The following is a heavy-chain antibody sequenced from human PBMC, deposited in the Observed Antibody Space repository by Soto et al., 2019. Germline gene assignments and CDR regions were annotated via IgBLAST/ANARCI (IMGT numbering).Heavy chain of an antibody. J-gene: IGHJ4*02. CDR1: GFTFSSYG. CDR3: ARDYSSSPILDY. D-gene: IGHD6-13*01. CDR2: IWYDGSNK. V-gene: IGHV3-33*01. Sequence: GSLRLSCAASGFTFSSYGMHWVRQAPGKGLEWVAVIWYDGSNKYYADSVKGRFTISRDNSKNTLYLQMNSLRAEDTAVYYCARDYSSSPILDYWGQGTLVTVSS.